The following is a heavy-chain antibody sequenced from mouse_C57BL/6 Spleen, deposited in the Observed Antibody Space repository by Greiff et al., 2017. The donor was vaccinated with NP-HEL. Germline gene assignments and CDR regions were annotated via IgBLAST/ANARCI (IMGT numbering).Heavy chain of an antibody. V-gene: IGHV2-6*03. J-gene: IGHJ4*01. CDR1: GFSLTSYG. D-gene: IGHD1-1*01. CDR3: ARSYGSSPYYYAMGY. Sequence: VKLVESGPGLVAPSQSLSITCTVSGFSLTSYGVHWVRQPPGKGLEWLVVIWSDGSTTYNSALKSRLSISKDNSKSQVFLKMNSLQTDDTAMYYCARSYGSSPYYYAMGYWGQGTSVTVSS. CDR2: IWSDGST.